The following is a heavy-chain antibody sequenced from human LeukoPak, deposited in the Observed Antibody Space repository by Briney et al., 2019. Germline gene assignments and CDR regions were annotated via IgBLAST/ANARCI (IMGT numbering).Heavy chain of an antibody. CDR1: GFTLSNAW. Sequence: GGSLRLSCAASGFTLSNAWMSWVRQAPGKGLEWVGRIKSKTDGGTTDYAAPVKGRFTISRDDSKNTLYLQMNSLRVEDTAVYYCAREVSGSSYFDYWGQGTQVTVSS. CDR3: AREVSGSSYFDY. J-gene: IGHJ4*02. CDR2: IKSKTDGGTT. V-gene: IGHV3-15*05. D-gene: IGHD1-26*01.